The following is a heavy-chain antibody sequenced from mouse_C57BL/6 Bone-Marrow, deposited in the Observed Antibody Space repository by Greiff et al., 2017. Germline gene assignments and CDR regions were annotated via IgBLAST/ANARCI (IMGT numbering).Heavy chain of an antibody. V-gene: IGHV1-64*01. J-gene: IGHJ2*01. CDR1: GYTFTSYW. CDR3: ARGSSYGGYYFDY. CDR2: IHPNSGST. D-gene: IGHD1-1*01. Sequence: QVQLQQPGAELVKPGASVTLSCKASGYTFTSYWMHWVKQRPGQGLEWIGMIHPNSGSTNYNEKFKSKATLTVDKSSSTAYMQLSSLTSEDSAVYYCARGSSYGGYYFDYWGQGTTLTVSS.